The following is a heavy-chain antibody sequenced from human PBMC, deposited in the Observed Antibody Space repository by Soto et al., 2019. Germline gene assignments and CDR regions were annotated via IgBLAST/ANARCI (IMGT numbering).Heavy chain of an antibody. J-gene: IGHJ1*01. CDR3: ARGGLYSGSYSGTPDFQH. CDR1: GYTFTSYG. D-gene: IGHD1-26*01. Sequence: ASVKVSCKASGYTFTSYGISWVRQAPGQGLEWMGWISAYNGNTNYAQKLQGRVTMTTDTSTSTAYMELRSLRSDDTAVYYCARGGLYSGSYSGTPDFQHWGQGTLVTVSS. V-gene: IGHV1-18*01. CDR2: ISAYNGNT.